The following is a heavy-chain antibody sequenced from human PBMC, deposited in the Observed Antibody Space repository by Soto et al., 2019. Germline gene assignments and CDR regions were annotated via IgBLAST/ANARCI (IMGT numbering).Heavy chain of an antibody. J-gene: IGHJ4*02. D-gene: IGHD2-21*02. CDR3: AKENCGGDCPFDY. CDR1: GFTFSSYG. CDR2: IPYDGSNK. Sequence: PGGSLRLSCAASGFTFSSYGMHWVRQAPGKGLEWVAVIPYDGSNKYYADSVKGRFTISRDNSKNTLYLQMNSLRAEDTAVYYCAKENCGGDCPFDYWGQGTLVTVSS. V-gene: IGHV3-30*18.